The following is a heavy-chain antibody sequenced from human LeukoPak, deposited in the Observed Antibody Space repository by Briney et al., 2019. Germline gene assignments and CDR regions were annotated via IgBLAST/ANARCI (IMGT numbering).Heavy chain of an antibody. J-gene: IGHJ6*02. Sequence: SETLSLTCTVSGGSISSYYWTWIRQPAGKGLEWIGRIYTTGTTNYNPSLKSRVTMSLDTSKNQLSLKLSSVTAAETAVYYCARAPFTTSFQGMDVWGQGTTVTVSS. CDR3: ARAPFTTSFQGMDV. D-gene: IGHD2-2*01. CDR2: IYTTGTT. V-gene: IGHV4-4*07. CDR1: GGSISSYY.